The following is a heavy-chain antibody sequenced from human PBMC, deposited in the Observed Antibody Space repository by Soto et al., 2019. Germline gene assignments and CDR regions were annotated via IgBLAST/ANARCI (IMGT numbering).Heavy chain of an antibody. Sequence: GESLKISCKGSGYSFTKYWIGWVRQMPGKGLEWMAIIYPDESDTRYNPSFQGHITMSADKSINTAYLQWSSLKASDTAMYYCARLSRYSNSWEGYFDFWGQGILVTVSS. V-gene: IGHV5-51*01. CDR3: ARLSRYSNSWEGYFDF. CDR2: IYPDESDT. CDR1: GYSFTKYW. J-gene: IGHJ4*02. D-gene: IGHD6-13*01.